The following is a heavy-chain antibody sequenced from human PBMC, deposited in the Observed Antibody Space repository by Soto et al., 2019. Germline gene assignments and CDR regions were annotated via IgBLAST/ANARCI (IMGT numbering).Heavy chain of an antibody. Sequence: ASVKVSCKASGYTFTTYAMHWVRQAPGQRLEWMGWIDAGNGIANYAQKFQGRVTITADKSTSTAYMELSSLRSEDTAVYYCASLNVLRYFDWLIWGQGTLVTVSS. D-gene: IGHD3-9*01. J-gene: IGHJ4*02. CDR3: ASLNVLRYFDWLI. CDR1: GYTFTTYA. CDR2: IDAGNGIA. V-gene: IGHV1-3*01.